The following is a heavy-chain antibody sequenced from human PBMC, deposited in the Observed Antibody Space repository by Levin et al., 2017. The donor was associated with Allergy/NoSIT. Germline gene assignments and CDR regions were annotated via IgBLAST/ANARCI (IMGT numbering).Heavy chain of an antibody. J-gene: IGHJ4*02. CDR1: GFTFNSYA. D-gene: IGHD4-17*01. V-gene: IGHV3-23*01. Sequence: GGSLRLSCAASGFTFNSYAMNWVRQAPGKGLEWVSAISGSGISTYSADSVKGRFTISRDSSKNTLYLQMNSLRAEDTAVYYCAKAFGDYVFRIDYWGQGTLVTVSS. CDR3: AKAFGDYVFRIDY. CDR2: ISGSGIST.